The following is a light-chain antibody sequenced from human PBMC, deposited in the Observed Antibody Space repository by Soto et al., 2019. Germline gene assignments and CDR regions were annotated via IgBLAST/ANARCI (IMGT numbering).Light chain of an antibody. CDR3: QHYDGYSALT. CDR2: GAS. V-gene: IGKV1-5*03. CDR1: QSISSW. J-gene: IGKJ4*01. Sequence: DIQMTQSPSTLSASVGDRVIITCRASQSISSWSAWYQQKPGKAPKLLIYGASSLDSGVPSRFSGSRSGTEFTLTISSLQPDDFATDYCQHYDGYSALTFGGGTKVEIK.